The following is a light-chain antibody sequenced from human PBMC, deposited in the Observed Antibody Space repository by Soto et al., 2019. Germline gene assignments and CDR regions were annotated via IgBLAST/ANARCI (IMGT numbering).Light chain of an antibody. J-gene: IGKJ1*01. CDR2: DAS. V-gene: IGKV3-20*01. CDR3: LPSFISWT. CDR1: QTVRNNY. Sequence: EIVMTQSPGXLXXXXXEXXXXSXRASQTVRNNYLAWYQQKPGQAPRLLIYDASSRATGIPDRFSGSGSGTDFTLTISRLEPEDIPVYYCLPSFISWTFGQGGNVDIK.